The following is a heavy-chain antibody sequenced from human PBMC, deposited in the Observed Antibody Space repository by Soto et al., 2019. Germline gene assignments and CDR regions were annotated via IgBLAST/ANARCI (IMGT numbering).Heavy chain of an antibody. J-gene: IGHJ3*02. CDR1: GITFSSYG. D-gene: IGHD3-16*01. CDR2: ISYDGTNK. CDR3: AKGLGWRVLGDASDI. V-gene: IGHV3-30*18. Sequence: QVQLVESGGGVVQPGRSLRLSCAASGITFSSYGMHWVRQAPGKGLEWVAVISYDGTNKYYGDSVKGRFSISRDNSKNTLYLQMNSLRAEDTAAYYCAKGLGWRVLGDASDIWGQGTMVTVSS.